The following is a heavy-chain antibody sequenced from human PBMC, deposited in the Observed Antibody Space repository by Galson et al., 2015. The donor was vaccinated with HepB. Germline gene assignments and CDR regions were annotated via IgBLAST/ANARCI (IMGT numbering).Heavy chain of an antibody. Sequence: SLRLSCAASGFTFSNYGMHWVRQAPGKGLEWLAVIWYDGSNQYYADSVKGRLTISRDNSKSTLFLQMNSLRAEDTAVYYCARGGRVAITYFDYWGQGTLVTVSS. V-gene: IGHV3-33*01. CDR1: GFTFSNYG. CDR3: ARGGRVAITYFDY. J-gene: IGHJ4*02. CDR2: IWYDGSNQ. D-gene: IGHD2-15*01.